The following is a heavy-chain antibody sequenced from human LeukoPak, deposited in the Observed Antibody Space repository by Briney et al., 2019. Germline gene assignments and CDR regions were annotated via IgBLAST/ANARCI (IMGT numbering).Heavy chain of an antibody. D-gene: IGHD6-19*01. Sequence: ASVKVSCKASGYTFTSYGISWVRQAPGQGLEWMAWISAYNGNTNYAQKLQGRVTMTTVTSTSTAYMELRSLRSDDTAVYYCARDPLGGWADYWGQGTLVTVSS. J-gene: IGHJ4*02. CDR2: ISAYNGNT. CDR1: GYTFTSYG. V-gene: IGHV1-18*01. CDR3: ARDPLGGWADY.